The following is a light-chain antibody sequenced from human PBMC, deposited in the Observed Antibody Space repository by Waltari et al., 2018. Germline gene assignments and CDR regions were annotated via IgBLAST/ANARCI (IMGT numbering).Light chain of an antibody. J-gene: IGLJ2*01. Sequence: QSGLTQPASVSGSPGQSITISCTGTRSAIGYYNFVSWYQQPPGKAPKLGIFDVSRWPSGVSHRFSGSKSGNTASLTISGLQAEDEAAYYCASYTSANTVLFGGGTKVTVL. CDR1: RSAIGYYNF. CDR3: ASYTSANTVL. V-gene: IGLV2-14*03. CDR2: DVS.